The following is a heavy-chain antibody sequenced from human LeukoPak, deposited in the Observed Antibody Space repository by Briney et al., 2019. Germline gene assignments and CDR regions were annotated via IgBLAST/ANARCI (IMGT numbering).Heavy chain of an antibody. CDR1: GFTFSRYW. J-gene: IGHJ4*02. CDR3: ARDSEWGLLRSDY. V-gene: IGHV3-7*05. CDR2: IKQDGTEK. D-gene: IGHD1-26*01. Sequence: GGSLRLSCAASGFTFSRYWMTWVRQAPGQGLEWVANIKQDGTEKYYVDTVKGRFTISRDNAKNSLYLQMNSLRAEDTAVYYCARDSEWGLLRSDYWGQGTLVTVSS.